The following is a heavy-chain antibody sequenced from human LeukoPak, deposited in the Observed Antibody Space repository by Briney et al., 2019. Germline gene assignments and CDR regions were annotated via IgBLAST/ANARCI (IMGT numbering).Heavy chain of an antibody. Sequence: PGGSLRLPCAASGFTFSSYWMSWVRQAPGKGLEWVANIKQDGSEKYYVDSVKGRFTTSRDNAKNSLYLQMNSLRAEDTAVYYCAREDIVVVPAAPKGDFFDYWGQGTLVTVSS. D-gene: IGHD2-2*01. CDR1: GFTFSSYW. J-gene: IGHJ4*02. CDR3: AREDIVVVPAAPKGDFFDY. CDR2: IKQDGSEK. V-gene: IGHV3-7*01.